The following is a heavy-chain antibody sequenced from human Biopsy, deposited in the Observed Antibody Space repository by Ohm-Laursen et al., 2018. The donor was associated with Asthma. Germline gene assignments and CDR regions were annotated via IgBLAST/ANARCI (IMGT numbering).Heavy chain of an antibody. J-gene: IGHJ6*02. CDR2: IWYDGGKK. CDR3: VREGDCSGGSCHSPYYDGMDV. V-gene: IGHV3-33*01. D-gene: IGHD2-15*01. Sequence: SLRLSCTASGFTFSDHGMHWVCQAPGKGLEWVAVIWYDGGKKDYADSVKGRFSISRDNSKNTLYLQMNSLRGEDTAVYYCVREGDCSGGSCHSPYYDGMDVWGQGTTVTVSS. CDR1: GFTFSDHG.